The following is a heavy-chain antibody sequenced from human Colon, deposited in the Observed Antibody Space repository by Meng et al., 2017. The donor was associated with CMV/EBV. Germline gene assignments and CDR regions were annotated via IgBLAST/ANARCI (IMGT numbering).Heavy chain of an antibody. CDR3: ARDFEWTFDY. J-gene: IGHJ4*02. CDR1: GFNLGN. CDR2: MRFAGSDK. D-gene: IGHD3-3*01. Sequence: LKISCAASGFNLGNMHWVRQAPGMGLEWVAFMRFAGSDKYYADSVKGRFTISRDNSKNTLYLQMNSLRTEDTAVYYCARDFEWTFDYWGQGTMVTVSS. V-gene: IGHV3-30*02.